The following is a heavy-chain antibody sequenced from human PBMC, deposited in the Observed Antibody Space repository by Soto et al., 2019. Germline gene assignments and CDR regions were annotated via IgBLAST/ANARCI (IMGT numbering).Heavy chain of an antibody. V-gene: IGHV4-59*01. J-gene: IGHJ6*02. CDR2: IYYSGST. Sequence: PSETLSLTCTVSGGSINSYYWSWIRQPPGKGLEWIGYIYYSGSTNYNPSLKGRVTISVDTSKNQFSLKLSSVTAADTAVYYCARDSDGHYGVDVWGQGTTVTVSS. CDR1: GGSINSYY. CDR3: ARDSDGHYGVDV.